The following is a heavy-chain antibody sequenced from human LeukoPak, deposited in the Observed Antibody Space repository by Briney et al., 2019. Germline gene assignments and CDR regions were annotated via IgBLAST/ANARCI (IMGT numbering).Heavy chain of an antibody. CDR2: IYYSGST. J-gene: IGHJ2*01. V-gene: IGHV4-59*01. CDR1: GGSISSYY. CDR3: ARSVVTLYWYFDL. D-gene: IGHD4-23*01. Sequence: SETLSLTCTVSGGSISSYYWSWIRQPPGKGLEWIGYIYYSGSTNYNPSLKSRVTISLDTSKNQFSLKLSSVTTADTAVYYCARSVVTLYWYFDLWGRGTLVTVSS.